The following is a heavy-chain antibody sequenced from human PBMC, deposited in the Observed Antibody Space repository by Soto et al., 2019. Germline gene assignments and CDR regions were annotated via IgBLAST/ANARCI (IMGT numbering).Heavy chain of an antibody. V-gene: IGHV1-2*02. Sequence: QVQLVQSGAEVKKPGASVKVSCKASGYTFTGYYMHWVRQAPGQGLEWMGWINPNSGGTNYAQKFQGRVTMTRDTSISTAYMGLSRLRSDDTAVYYCARVLTIFGVVIIKANFDYWGQGTLVTVSS. J-gene: IGHJ4*02. CDR1: GYTFTGYY. D-gene: IGHD3-3*01. CDR2: INPNSGGT. CDR3: ARVLTIFGVVIIKANFDY.